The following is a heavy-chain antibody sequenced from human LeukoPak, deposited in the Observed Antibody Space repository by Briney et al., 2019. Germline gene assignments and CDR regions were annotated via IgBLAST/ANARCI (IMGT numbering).Heavy chain of an antibody. CDR1: GFTFSSYG. CDR2: IWYNGNNK. D-gene: IGHD6-19*01. V-gene: IGHV3-33*01. Sequence: GRSLRLSCAASGFTFSSYGMHWVRQAPGKGLEWVAVIWYNGNNKYYADSVKGRFTISRDNSKNTLYLQMNSLRAEDTAVYYCAPTTFGAVARSNPVDYWGQGTLVTVSS. CDR3: APTTFGAVARSNPVDY. J-gene: IGHJ4*02.